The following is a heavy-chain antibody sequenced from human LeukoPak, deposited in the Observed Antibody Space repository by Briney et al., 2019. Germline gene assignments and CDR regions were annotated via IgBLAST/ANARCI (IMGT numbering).Heavy chain of an antibody. D-gene: IGHD1-26*01. V-gene: IGHV4-39*01. CDR3: ARRPIVGATEYNWFAP. Sequence: SETLSLTCTVSGGSISSSSYYWGWIRQPPGKGLEWIGSSYYSGSTYYNPSLKSRLTISVDTSKTQFSLKLSSVTAADTAVYSCARRPIVGATEYNWFAPWGQGTLSPSPQ. CDR1: GGSISSSSYY. J-gene: IGHJ5*02. CDR2: SYYSGST.